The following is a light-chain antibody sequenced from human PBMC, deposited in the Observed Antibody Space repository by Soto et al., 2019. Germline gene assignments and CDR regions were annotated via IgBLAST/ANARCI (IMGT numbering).Light chain of an antibody. CDR1: QSLLYSDGKTF. CDR3: MQGTHWPLT. J-gene: IGKJ4*02. Sequence: EVVMTQSPLSLPVTLGQPASIFCRSSQSLLYSDGKTFLTWFHQRPGQAPRRLIYEVSNRDSGVPDRFSGSGSGTDFTLKSSRVEAEDVGVYYCMQGTHWPLTFGGGTKVEIK. CDR2: EVS. V-gene: IGKV2-30*01.